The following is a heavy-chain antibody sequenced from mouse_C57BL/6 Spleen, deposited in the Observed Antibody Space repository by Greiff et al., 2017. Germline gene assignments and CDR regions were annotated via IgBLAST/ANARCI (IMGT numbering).Heavy chain of an antibody. D-gene: IGHD2-4*01. Sequence: VQLQQSGPELVKPGASVKISCKASGYSFTGYYMNWVKQSPEKSLEWIGEINPSTGGTTYNQKFKAKATLTVYKSSSTAYKQLKSLTSENSAVYYCARFYYDYDGTFAYWGQGTLVTVSA. V-gene: IGHV1-42*01. CDR1: GYSFTGYY. J-gene: IGHJ3*01. CDR2: INPSTGGT. CDR3: ARFYYDYDGTFAY.